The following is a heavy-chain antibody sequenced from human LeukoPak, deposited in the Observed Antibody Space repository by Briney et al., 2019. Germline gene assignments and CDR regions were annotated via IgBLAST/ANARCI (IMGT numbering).Heavy chain of an antibody. D-gene: IGHD4-17*01. V-gene: IGHV3-7*01. CDR3: ARDRTVTTFDS. Sequence: GGSLRLSCAASGFTFGSYWMSWVRQAPGKGLEWVANIKQNGSQRYYVDSVKGRFTISRDNAKNSLYLQMISLRVEDTALYYCARDRTVTTFDSWGQGTLVTVSS. J-gene: IGHJ4*02. CDR2: IKQNGSQR. CDR1: GFTFGSYW.